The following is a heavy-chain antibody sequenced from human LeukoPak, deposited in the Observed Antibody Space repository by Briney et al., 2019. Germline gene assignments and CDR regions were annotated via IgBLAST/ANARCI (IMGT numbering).Heavy chain of an antibody. D-gene: IGHD1-26*01. CDR2: IYTSGST. CDR1: GGSISSYY. V-gene: IGHV4-4*07. CDR3: ARSYSGSYVAAFDI. J-gene: IGHJ3*02. Sequence: SETLSLTCTVSGGSISSYYWSWIRQPAGKGLEWIGRIYTSGSTNYNPSLKSRVTMSVDTSKNQFSLKLSSVTAADSAVYYCARSYSGSYVAAFDIWGRGTMVTVSS.